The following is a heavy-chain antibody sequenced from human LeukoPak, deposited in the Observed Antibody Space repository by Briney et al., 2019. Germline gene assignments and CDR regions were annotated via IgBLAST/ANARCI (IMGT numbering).Heavy chain of an antibody. J-gene: IGHJ4*02. D-gene: IGHD1-26*01. CDR3: ARHSSEASTSSHDY. CDR1: GHSFTTNW. V-gene: IGHV5-51*01. Sequence: GESLKISCKGSGHSFTTNWIGWVRQMPGKGLEWMGSISLGDSDTIYSPSFQGQVTISADRSISTAYLQWSSLKASDTAMYYCARHSSEASTSSHDYWGQGTLVTVSS. CDR2: ISLGDSDT.